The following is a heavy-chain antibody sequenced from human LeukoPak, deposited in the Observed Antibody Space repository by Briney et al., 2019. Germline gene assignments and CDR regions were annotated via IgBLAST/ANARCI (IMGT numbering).Heavy chain of an antibody. CDR1: GYSISSGYY. Sequence: PSETLSLTCTVSGYSISSGYYWGWIRQPPGKGLEWIGSIYHSGSTYYNPSLKSRVTMSVDTSKNQFSLKLSSVTAADTAVYYCARARTWGYDSSGYYDYWGQGTLVTVSS. D-gene: IGHD3-22*01. CDR3: ARARTWGYDSSGYYDY. J-gene: IGHJ4*02. V-gene: IGHV4-38-2*02. CDR2: IYHSGST.